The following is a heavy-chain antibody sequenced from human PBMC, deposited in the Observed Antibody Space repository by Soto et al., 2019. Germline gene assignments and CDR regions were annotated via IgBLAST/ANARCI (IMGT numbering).Heavy chain of an antibody. CDR2: IKQDGSEK. Sequence: GGSLRLSCVASGFTFTNYAMTWVRQAPGKGLEWVANIKQDGSEKYYVDSVKGRFTISRDNAKNSLYLQMNSLRAEDTAVYYCARDSRTTTVGKSWGQGTLVNVSS. V-gene: IGHV3-7*01. D-gene: IGHD4-17*01. CDR1: GFTFTNYA. J-gene: IGHJ5*02. CDR3: ARDSRTTTVGKS.